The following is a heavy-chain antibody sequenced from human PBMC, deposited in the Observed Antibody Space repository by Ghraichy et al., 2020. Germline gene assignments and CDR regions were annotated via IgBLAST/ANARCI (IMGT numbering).Heavy chain of an antibody. Sequence: GGSLRLSCEVSGFTFDDYFMTWVRQAPGKGPEWVSGINWNGASTGYADSVKGRFTISRDNAKNSLYLQMNSLRAEDTALYYCARETGSGAFDIWGQGTMVTGSS. J-gene: IGHJ3*02. CDR2: INWNGAST. V-gene: IGHV3-20*04. CDR1: GFTFDDYF. D-gene: IGHD3-10*01. CDR3: ARETGSGAFDI.